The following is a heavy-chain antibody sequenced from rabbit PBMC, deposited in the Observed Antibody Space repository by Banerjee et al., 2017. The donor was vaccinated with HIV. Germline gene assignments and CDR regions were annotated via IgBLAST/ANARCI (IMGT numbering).Heavy chain of an antibody. CDR1: GFSFSSNYY. CDR3: AREDVDYAGYGDGNFNL. Sequence: QSLEESGGDLVKPGASLTLTCTASGFSFSSNYYIYWVRQAPGKGLEWIACIYTTGSGSTYYASWAKGRFTISKTSSTTVTLQMTSLTAADTATYFCAREDVDYAGYGDGNFNLWGPGTLVTVS. J-gene: IGHJ4*01. D-gene: IGHD7-1*01. CDR2: IYTTGSGST. V-gene: IGHV1S40*01.